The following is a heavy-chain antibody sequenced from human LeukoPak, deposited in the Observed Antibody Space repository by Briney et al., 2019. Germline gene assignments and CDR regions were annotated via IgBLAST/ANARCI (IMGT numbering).Heavy chain of an antibody. CDR3: ARGAYYYDSSGLTGRRPDAFDI. CDR2: IYYSGST. Sequence: PSETLSLTCTVSGGSISSYYWSWIRQPPGKGLEWIGYIYYSGSTNYNPSLKSRVTISVDTSKNQFSLKLSSVTAEDTAVYYCARGAYYYDSSGLTGRRPDAFDIWGQGTMVTVSS. J-gene: IGHJ3*02. D-gene: IGHD3-22*01. CDR1: GGSISSYY. V-gene: IGHV4-59*01.